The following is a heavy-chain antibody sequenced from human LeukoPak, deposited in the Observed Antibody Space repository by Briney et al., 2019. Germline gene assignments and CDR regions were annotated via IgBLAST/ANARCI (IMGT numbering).Heavy chain of an antibody. CDR2: IKWNGGST. CDR1: GPTFDDYG. CDR3: ARIPSETTVTNWPYFDY. Sequence: PGGSLRLSCPASGPTFDDYGMRWVRQAPGKVLEWVAGIKWNGGSTAYADSVEGRFTISRDNAKNSLYLQMNSLRAEDTALYYCARIPSETTVTNWPYFDYWGQGTLVTVSS. D-gene: IGHD4-17*01. J-gene: IGHJ4*02. V-gene: IGHV3-20*04.